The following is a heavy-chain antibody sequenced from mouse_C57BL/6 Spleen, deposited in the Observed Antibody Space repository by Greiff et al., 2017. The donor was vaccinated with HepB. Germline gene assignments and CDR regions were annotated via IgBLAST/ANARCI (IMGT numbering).Heavy chain of an antibody. V-gene: IGHV1-42*01. CDR3: ARLRRAYAMDY. CDR2: INPSTGGT. CDR1: GYSFTGYY. D-gene: IGHD2-12*01. Sequence: EVQLQQSGPELVKPGASVKISCKASGYSFTGYYMNWVKQSPEKSLEWIGEINPSTGGTTYNQKFKANATLTVDKSSSTAYMQLKSLTSEDSAVYYCARLRRAYAMDYWGQGTSVTVSS. J-gene: IGHJ4*01.